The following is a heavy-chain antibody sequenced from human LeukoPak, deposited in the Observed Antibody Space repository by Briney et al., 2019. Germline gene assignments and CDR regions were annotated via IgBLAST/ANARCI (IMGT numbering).Heavy chain of an antibody. D-gene: IGHD5-18*01. CDR1: GYTFTGYY. J-gene: IGHJ4*02. Sequence: AASVKVSCKASGYTFTGYYMHWVRQAPGQGLEWMGWINPNSGGTNYAQKFQGRVTMTRDTSISTAYMELSRLRSDDTAVYYCARVLGRTAMVHYWGQGTLVTVSS. V-gene: IGHV1-2*02. CDR3: ARVLGRTAMVHY. CDR2: INPNSGGT.